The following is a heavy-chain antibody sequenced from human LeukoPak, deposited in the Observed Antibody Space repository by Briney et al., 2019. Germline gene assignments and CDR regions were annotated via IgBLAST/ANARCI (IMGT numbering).Heavy chain of an antibody. D-gene: IGHD5-18*01. J-gene: IGHJ3*01. Sequence: SETLSLTCTVSGYSINSAYYWGWIRQPPGKGLEWIGSMYHSGSTYYNPSLQSRVTISVDTSKNQFSLKVSSVTAADTAVYYCARSGYSYGADASDVWGQGTMVTVSS. CDR3: ARSGYSYGADASDV. CDR1: GYSINSAYY. CDR2: MYHSGST. V-gene: IGHV4-38-2*02.